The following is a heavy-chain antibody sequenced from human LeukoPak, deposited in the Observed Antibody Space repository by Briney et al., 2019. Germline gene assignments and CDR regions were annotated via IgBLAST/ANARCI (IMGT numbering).Heavy chain of an antibody. CDR2: ISYDGSNK. D-gene: IGHD6-13*01. CDR3: ARGPEPGIAAAGLYYYYGMDV. J-gene: IGHJ6*02. Sequence: GGSLRLSCAASGFTFSSYAMHWVRQAPGKGLEWVAVISYDGSNKYYADSVKGRFTISRDNSKNTLYLQRNSLRAEDTAVYYCARGPEPGIAAAGLYYYYGMDVWGQGTTVTVSS. CDR1: GFTFSSYA. V-gene: IGHV3-30-3*01.